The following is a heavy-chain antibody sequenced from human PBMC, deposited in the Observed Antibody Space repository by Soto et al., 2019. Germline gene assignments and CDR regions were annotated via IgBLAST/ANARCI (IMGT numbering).Heavy chain of an antibody. CDR1: GFTFSSYA. J-gene: IGHJ5*02. CDR3: AKHTYYYDSKGRVWFDP. Sequence: EVQLLESGGGLVQTGGSLRLSCAATGFTFSSYAMSWVRQAPGKGLEWVSAVSGSGGSTYYADSVKGRSTISRDNSKKPLYLQMNSLRAEDTAVYYCAKHTYYYDSKGRVWFDPWGQGTLVTVSS. V-gene: IGHV3-23*01. D-gene: IGHD3-22*01. CDR2: VSGSGGST.